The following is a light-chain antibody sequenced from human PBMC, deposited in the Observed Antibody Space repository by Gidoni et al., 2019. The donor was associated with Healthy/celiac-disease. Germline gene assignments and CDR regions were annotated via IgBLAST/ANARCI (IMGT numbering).Light chain of an antibody. CDR1: QSISSY. Sequence: IQMTQSQSSLSASVGDRVTITCRASQSISSYLNWYQQKPGKAPKLLIYAASSLQSGVPSRFSGSGSGTDFTLTISSLQPEDVATYYCQQSYSTLAMYTFGQGTKLEIK. V-gene: IGKV1-39*01. J-gene: IGKJ2*01. CDR2: AAS. CDR3: QQSYSTLAMYT.